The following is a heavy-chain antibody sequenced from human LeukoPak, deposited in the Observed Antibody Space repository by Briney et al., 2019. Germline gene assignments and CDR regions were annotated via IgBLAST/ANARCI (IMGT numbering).Heavy chain of an antibody. CDR1: GYTFTSYD. CDR3: ASMGFGELLSRPSTDNTQFDY. J-gene: IGHJ4*02. D-gene: IGHD3-10*01. CDR2: MNPNSGNT. V-gene: IGHV1-8*03. Sequence: ASVKVSCKASGYTFTSYDINWVRQATGQGLEWMGWMNPNSGNTGYAQKFQGRVTITRNTSISTAYMELSSLRSEDTAVYYCASMGFGELLSRPSTDNTQFDYWGQGTLVTVSS.